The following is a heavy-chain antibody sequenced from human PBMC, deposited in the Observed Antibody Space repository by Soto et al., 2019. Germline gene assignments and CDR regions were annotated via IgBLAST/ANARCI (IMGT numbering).Heavy chain of an antibody. CDR2: ISAYNGNT. CDR3: ARLPDYGGNSYHFDY. Sequence: QVQLVQSGAEVKKPGASVKVSCKASGYTFTSYGISWVRQAPGQGLEWMGWISAYNGNTNYAQKLQGRDTMTTDTPTRTAYMELRSLRSDDTAVYYCARLPDYGGNSYHFDYWGQGTLVTVSS. J-gene: IGHJ4*02. CDR1: GYTFTSYG. V-gene: IGHV1-18*01. D-gene: IGHD4-17*01.